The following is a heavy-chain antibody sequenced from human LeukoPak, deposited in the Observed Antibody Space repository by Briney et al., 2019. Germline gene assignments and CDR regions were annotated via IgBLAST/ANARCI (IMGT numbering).Heavy chain of an antibody. CDR2: ISGSGGAT. V-gene: IGHV3-23*01. J-gene: IGHJ5*02. Sequence: GGSLRLFCAASGFTFTSYAMSWVRQAPGKGLEGVSSISGSGGATYYADSVKGRFTISRDNSKNTLFLQMNLRAEDTAVYYCAKDARGYSSGYTRFDWFDPWGQGTLVTVSA. D-gene: IGHD5-18*01. CDR3: AKDARGYSSGYTRFDWFDP. CDR1: GFTFTSYA.